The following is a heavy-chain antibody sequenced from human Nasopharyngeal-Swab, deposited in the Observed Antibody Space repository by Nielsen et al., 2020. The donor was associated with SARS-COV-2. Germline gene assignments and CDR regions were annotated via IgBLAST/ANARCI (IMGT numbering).Heavy chain of an antibody. CDR1: GFTFSSYW. D-gene: IGHD3-3*01. Sequence: GSLKISCAASGFTFSSYWMSWVRQSPGKGLEWVANIKQDGSEKYYVDSVKGRFTISRDNAKNSLYLQMNSLRAEDTAVYYCARSGYYFSDAFDIWPRDNGHRLF. V-gene: IGHV3-7*03. J-gene: IGHJ3*02. CDR3: ARSGYYFSDAFDI. CDR2: IKQDGSEK.